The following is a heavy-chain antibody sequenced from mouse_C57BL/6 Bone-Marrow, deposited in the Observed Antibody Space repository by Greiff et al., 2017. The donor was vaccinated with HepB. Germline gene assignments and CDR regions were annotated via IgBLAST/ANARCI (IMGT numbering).Heavy chain of an antibody. J-gene: IGHJ3*01. D-gene: IGHD1-1*01. Sequence: VQLQQSGPGLVKPSQSLSLTCSVTGYSITSGYYWNWIRQFPGNKLEWMGYISYDGSNNYNPSLKNRIPITRDTSKNQFFLKLNSVTTEDTATYYCASEGLYYGSSSFAYWGQGTLVTVSA. CDR1: GYSITSGYY. CDR2: ISYDGSN. CDR3: ASEGLYYGSSSFAY. V-gene: IGHV3-6*01.